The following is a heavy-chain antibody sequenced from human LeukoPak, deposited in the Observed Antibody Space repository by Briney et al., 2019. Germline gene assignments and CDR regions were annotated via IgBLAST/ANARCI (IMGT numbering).Heavy chain of an antibody. CDR1: GFTFSTYW. J-gene: IGHJ4*02. D-gene: IGHD6-13*01. V-gene: IGHV3-74*01. CDR3: ARGIAAAGGYFDY. CDR2: INSDGSST. Sequence: GGSLRLSCAASGFTFSTYWMHWVRQAPGKGLVWVSRINSDGSSTNYADSVKGRFTISRDNAKNTLYLQMNRLGAEDTAVYYCARGIAAAGGYFDYWGQGTLVTVSS.